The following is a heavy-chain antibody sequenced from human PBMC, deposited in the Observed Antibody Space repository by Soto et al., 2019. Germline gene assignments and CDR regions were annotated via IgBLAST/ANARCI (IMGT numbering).Heavy chain of an antibody. CDR2: INHSGST. Sequence: SETLSLTCAVYGGSFSGYYWSWIRQPPGKGMEWIGEINHSGSTNYNPSLKSRVTISVDTSKNQFSLKASDTAMYYCARQMETYYYFDYWGQGTLVTVSS. V-gene: IGHV4-34*01. CDR1: GGSFSGYY. D-gene: IGHD1-1*01. J-gene: IGHJ4*02. CDR3: ARQMETYYYFDY.